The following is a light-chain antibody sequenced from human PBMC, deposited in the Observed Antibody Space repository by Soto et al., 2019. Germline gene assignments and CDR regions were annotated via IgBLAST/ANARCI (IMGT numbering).Light chain of an antibody. V-gene: IGKV1-5*01. CDR2: DVS. CDR3: MQAQQIPRT. J-gene: IGKJ1*01. CDR1: QIINRW. Sequence: SGGDTVAINCRSSQIINRWLAWYQQKPGKAPKFLIYDVSSLQSAVPSRFSGSGSGTRFTLRISRVEAEDVGFYYCMQAQQIPRTFGQGTMADVK.